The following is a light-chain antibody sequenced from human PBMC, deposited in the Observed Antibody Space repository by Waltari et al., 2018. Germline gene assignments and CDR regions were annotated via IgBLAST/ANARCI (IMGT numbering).Light chain of an antibody. CDR2: GAS. V-gene: IGKV3-15*01. CDR1: QSVSSN. CDR3: QQYNNWPWT. Sequence: EIVITQSPATLSVPPGARATLSCRASQSVSSNLAWSRQKPGQAPRLLIYGASTRATGIPARFSGSGSGTEFTLTISSMQSEDFAVYYCQQYNNWPWTFGQGTKVEIK. J-gene: IGKJ1*01.